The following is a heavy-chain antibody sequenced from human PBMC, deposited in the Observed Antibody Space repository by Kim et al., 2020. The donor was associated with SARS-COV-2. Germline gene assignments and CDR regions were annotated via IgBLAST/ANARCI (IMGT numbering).Heavy chain of an antibody. Sequence: SETLSLTCTVSGGPISGYHWSWIRQPPGKGLEWIGNSHDRMGTHYNPSLKSRVTISVDMSKNQFSLEMTSVTTADTAVYYCAAYAQGEGGSGFWGHGTLVSVSS. CDR2: SHDRMGT. D-gene: IGHD3-10*01. J-gene: IGHJ4*01. V-gene: IGHV4-59*01. CDR1: GGPISGYH. CDR3: AAYAQGEGGSGF.